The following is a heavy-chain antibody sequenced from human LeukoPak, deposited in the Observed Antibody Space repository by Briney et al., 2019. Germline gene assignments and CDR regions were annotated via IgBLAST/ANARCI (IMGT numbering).Heavy chain of an antibody. J-gene: IGHJ4*02. CDR1: GFTLTGCG. CDR2: ITYDGMSG. CDR3: VKEQASGYYRVADY. Sequence: GGSLRLSCVGSGFTLTGCGMHWVRQAPGKGLEWMGVITYDGMSGYYGDSVKGRFTISRDISKNTVYLQMSSLRSEDTALYYYVKEQASGYYRVADYWGQGTLVIVSS. V-gene: IGHV3-30*18. D-gene: IGHD5-12*01.